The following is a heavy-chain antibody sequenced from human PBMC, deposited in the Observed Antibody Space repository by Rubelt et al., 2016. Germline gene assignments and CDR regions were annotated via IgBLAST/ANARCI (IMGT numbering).Heavy chain of an antibody. Sequence: QVQLVESGGGVVQPGRSLRLSCAASGFTFTNYAIHWVRQAPGKGLEWVAVISYDGSHKYYADSVKGRFTLSRDNSKNTVYLQMNSLTTEDTAVYYCARPWGYWGQGTLVTVSS. D-gene: IGHD7-27*01. J-gene: IGHJ4*02. CDR3: ARPWGY. CDR2: ISYDGSHK. V-gene: IGHV3-30*04. CDR1: GFTFTNYA.